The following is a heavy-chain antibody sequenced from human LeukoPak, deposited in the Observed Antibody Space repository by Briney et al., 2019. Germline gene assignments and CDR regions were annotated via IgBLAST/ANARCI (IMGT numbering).Heavy chain of an antibody. CDR1: GFSFTTYW. D-gene: IGHD3-22*01. J-gene: IGHJ4*02. V-gene: IGHV5-51*01. CDR2: IYPSDSDT. CDR3: ARHWMTYDYENSSYFPSQFDY. Sequence: PGESLKISCQASGFSFTTYWIGLVRQLPGKGLEWMGLIYPSDSDTKYSPSFQGQVTFSADTSIGTAYLQWSSLEASDTAIYYCARHWMTYDYENSSYFPSQFDYWGQGTLVTVSS.